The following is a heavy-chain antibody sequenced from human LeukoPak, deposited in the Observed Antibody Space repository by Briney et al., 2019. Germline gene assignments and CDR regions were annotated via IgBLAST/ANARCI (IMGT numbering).Heavy chain of an antibody. D-gene: IGHD5-18*01. V-gene: IGHV4-34*01. CDR2: INHSGST. CDR1: GGSTSSYY. CDR3: ARPRYSYGSRDYAFDI. J-gene: IGHJ3*02. Sequence: KPSETLSLTCTVSGGSTSSYYWSWIRQPPGKGLEWIGEINHSGSTNYNPSLKSRVTISVDTSKNQFSLKLSSVTAADTAVYYCARPRYSYGSRDYAFDIWGQGTMVTVSS.